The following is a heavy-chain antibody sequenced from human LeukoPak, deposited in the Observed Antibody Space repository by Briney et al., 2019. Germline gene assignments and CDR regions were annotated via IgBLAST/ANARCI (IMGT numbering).Heavy chain of an antibody. Sequence: PGRSLGLSCAASGFTFITYGMHWVRQAPGKGLEWVALIWYDGSYKYYADSVKGRFTISRDNSKNTLYLQMNSLRAEDTAVYYCAREYYDSSDYPRQHYFDYWGQGTLVTVSS. CDR1: GFTFITYG. CDR2: IWYDGSYK. V-gene: IGHV3-33*01. CDR3: AREYYDSSDYPRQHYFDY. J-gene: IGHJ4*02. D-gene: IGHD3-22*01.